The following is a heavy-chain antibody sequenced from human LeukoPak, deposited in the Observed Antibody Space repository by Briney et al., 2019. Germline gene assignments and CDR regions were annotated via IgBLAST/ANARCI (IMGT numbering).Heavy chain of an antibody. J-gene: IGHJ4*02. CDR3: ARGTVTMVDY. CDR2: IYSGGST. V-gene: IGHV3-66*01. D-gene: IGHD3-10*01. CDR1: GFTDRSNY. Sequence: GGSLRLSCAASGFTDRSNYMSWVRQAPGRGLEWVSVIYSGGSTYYADSVKGRFTISRDNSKNTLFLQMNSLRAGDTAVYYCARGTVTMVDYWGQGTLVTVSS.